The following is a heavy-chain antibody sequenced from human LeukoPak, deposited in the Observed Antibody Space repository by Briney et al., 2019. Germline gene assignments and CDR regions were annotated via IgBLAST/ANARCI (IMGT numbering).Heavy chain of an antibody. CDR1: GGSISNFY. V-gene: IGHV4-4*07. CDR3: ARETTGAGTARPFDY. J-gene: IGHJ4*02. CDR2: IYSSGST. D-gene: IGHD6-13*01. Sequence: SETLSLTCTVSGGSISNFYWSWIRQPAGKTLEWTGRIYSSGSTNYNPSLKSRVTMSLDTSKNQFSLKLSSVTAADTAVYFCARETTGAGTARPFDYWGQGTLVTVSS.